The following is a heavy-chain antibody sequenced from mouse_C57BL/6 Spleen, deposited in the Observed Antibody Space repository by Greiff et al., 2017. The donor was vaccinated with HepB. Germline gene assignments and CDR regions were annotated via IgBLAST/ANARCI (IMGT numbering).Heavy chain of an antibody. D-gene: IGHD2-12*01. J-gene: IGHJ2*01. CDR2: ISDGGSYT. CDR1: GFTFSSYA. V-gene: IGHV5-4*01. CDR3: ARENYSKRFDY. Sequence: EVQVVESGGGLVKPGGSLKLSCAASGFTFSSYAMSWVRQTPEKRLEWVATISDGGSYTYYPDNVKGRFTISRDNAKNNLYLQMSHLKSEDTAMYYCARENYSKRFDYWGQGTTLTVSS.